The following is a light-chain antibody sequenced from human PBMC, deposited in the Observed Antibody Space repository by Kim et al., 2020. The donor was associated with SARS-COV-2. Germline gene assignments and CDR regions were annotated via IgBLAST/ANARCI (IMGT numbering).Light chain of an antibody. CDR2: DVS. J-gene: IGLJ2*01. V-gene: IGLV2-14*03. CDR1: SSDVGGYNY. CDR3: SSYTSSSTVV. Sequence: QSITISCTGTSSDVGGYNYVSWYQQHPGKAPKLMIYDVSNRPSGVSTRFSGSKSGNTASLTISGLQAEDEADYYCSSYTSSSTVVFGGGTQLTVL.